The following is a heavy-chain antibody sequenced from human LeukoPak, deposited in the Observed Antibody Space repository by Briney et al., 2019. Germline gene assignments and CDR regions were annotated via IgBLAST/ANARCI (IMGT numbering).Heavy chain of an antibody. CDR1: GFSFSNAW. V-gene: IGHV3-15*07. D-gene: IGHD3-10*01. J-gene: IGHJ5*02. CDR2: ILSKTSGGTT. CDR3: ADYYASGSYPP. Sequence: GGSLRLSCAASGFSFSNAWMDWVRQAPGKGLEWVGRILSKTSGGTTDYATPVKGRFTISRDDSKNMLYLHMNSLQIEDTAVYYCADYYASGSYPPWGQGTLVTVSS.